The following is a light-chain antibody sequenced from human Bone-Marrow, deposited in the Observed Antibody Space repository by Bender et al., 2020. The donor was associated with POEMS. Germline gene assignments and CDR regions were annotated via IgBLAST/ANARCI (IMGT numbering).Light chain of an antibody. CDR1: SSDVGRYNL. CDR3: CSYAGGNSYV. CDR2: EGS. Sequence: QSALTQPASVSGSLGQSITFSCTESSSDVGRYNLVSWYQQHPGKAPKLIIHEGSKRPSGVSNRFSGSKSGNTASLTISGLQGEDEADYYCCSYAGGNSYVFGTGTKVSLL. J-gene: IGLJ1*01. V-gene: IGLV2-23*01.